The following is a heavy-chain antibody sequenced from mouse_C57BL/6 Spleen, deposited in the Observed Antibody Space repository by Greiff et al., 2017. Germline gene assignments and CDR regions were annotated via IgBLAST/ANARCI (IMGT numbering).Heavy chain of an antibody. D-gene: IGHD2-5*01. CDR1: GYSFTDYN. J-gene: IGHJ4*01. Sequence: EVKLQESGPELVKPGASVKLSCKASGYSFTDYNMNWVKQSNGKSLEWIGVINPNFGTTSSNQKFKGKATLTVEQSSSTACMQLNSLTSEDSAVYCGDLLYYSNYDDDAMDYWGQGTAVTVSS. V-gene: IGHV1-39*01. CDR3: DLLYYSNYDDDAMDY. CDR2: INPNFGTT.